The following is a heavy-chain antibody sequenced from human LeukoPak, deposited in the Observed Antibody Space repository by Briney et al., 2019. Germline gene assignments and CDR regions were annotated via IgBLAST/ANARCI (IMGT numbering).Heavy chain of an antibody. J-gene: IGHJ3*02. CDR3: ARENIRWPLAFDI. D-gene: IGHD5-24*01. V-gene: IGHV3-11*05. CDR2: ISSSSSYI. Sequence: GGSLRLSCAASGFTFSDYYMSWIRQAPGKGLEWVSSISSSSSYIYYADSVKGRFTISRDNSKNTPYLQMNSLRAEDTAVYYCARENIRWPLAFDIWGQGTMVTVSS. CDR1: GFTFSDYY.